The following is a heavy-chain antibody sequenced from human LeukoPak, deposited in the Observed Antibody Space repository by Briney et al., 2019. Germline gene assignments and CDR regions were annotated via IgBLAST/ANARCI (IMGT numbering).Heavy chain of an antibody. CDR1: GYTFTGYY. CDR2: INPNSGGT. J-gene: IGHJ4*02. D-gene: IGHD3-3*01. CDR3: ARSFPTTYYDFWSGYYGLDY. V-gene: IGHV1-2*02. Sequence: ASVKVSCKASGYTFTGYYMHWVRQAPGQGLEWMGWINPNSGGTHYAQKFQGRVTMTRDTSISTAYMELSRLRSDDTAVYYCARSFPTTYYDFWSGYYGLDYWGQGTLVTVSS.